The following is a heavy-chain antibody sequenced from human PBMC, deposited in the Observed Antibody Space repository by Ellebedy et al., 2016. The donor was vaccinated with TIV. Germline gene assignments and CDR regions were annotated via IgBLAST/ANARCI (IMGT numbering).Heavy chain of an antibody. J-gene: IGHJ4*02. CDR1: GGSVSSSNW. CDR3: ARSSGRYCFDY. D-gene: IGHD3-10*01. CDR2: ISHSGST. Sequence: MPSETLSLTCAVSGGSVSSSNWWNWVRQSPGKGLEWIGEISHSGSTKYSPSLKSRASVSLDASKNQFSLRLNSVTAADTAVYYCARSSGRYCFDYWGQGTLVTVSS. V-gene: IGHV4-4*02.